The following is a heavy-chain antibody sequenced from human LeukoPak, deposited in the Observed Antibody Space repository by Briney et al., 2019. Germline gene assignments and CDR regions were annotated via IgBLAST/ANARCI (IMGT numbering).Heavy chain of an antibody. CDR2: ISVYNGNT. CDR3: ARDISMIVVVKNAFEI. CDR1: GYTFTSYG. D-gene: IGHD3-22*01. J-gene: IGHJ3*02. Sequence: ASVKVSCKASGYTFTSYGIGWVRQAPGQGLEWMGWISVYNGNTNYAQKLQGRVTMTTDTSTSTAYMELRSLRSDDTAMYYCARDISMIVVVKNAFEIWGQGTMVTVSS. V-gene: IGHV1-18*01.